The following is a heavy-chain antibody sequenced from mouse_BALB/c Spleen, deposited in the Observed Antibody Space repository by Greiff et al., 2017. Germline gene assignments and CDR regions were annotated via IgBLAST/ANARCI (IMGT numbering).Heavy chain of an antibody. CDR2: IRNKANGYTT. Sequence: EVKVEESGGGLVQPGGSLRLSCATSGFTFTDYYMSWVRQPPGKALEWLGFIRNKANGYTTEYSASVKGRFTISRDNSQSILYLQMNTLRAEDSATYYCARELGRNFDVWGAGTTVTVSS. J-gene: IGHJ1*01. D-gene: IGHD4-1*01. V-gene: IGHV7-3*02. CDR1: GFTFTDYY. CDR3: ARELGRNFDV.